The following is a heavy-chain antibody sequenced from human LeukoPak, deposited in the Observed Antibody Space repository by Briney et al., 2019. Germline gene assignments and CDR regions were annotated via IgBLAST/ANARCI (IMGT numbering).Heavy chain of an antibody. V-gene: IGHV3-11*01. D-gene: IGHD6-13*01. CDR1: GFTFSDYY. J-gene: IGHJ5*02. CDR2: ISSSGSTI. CDR3: ASPYSSSWYSTHNWFDP. Sequence: GGSLRLSCAASGFTFSDYYMSWIRQAPGKGLEWASYISSSGSTIYYADSVKGRFTISRDNAKNSLYLQMNSLRAEDTAVYYCASPYSSSWYSTHNWFDPWGQGTLVTVSS.